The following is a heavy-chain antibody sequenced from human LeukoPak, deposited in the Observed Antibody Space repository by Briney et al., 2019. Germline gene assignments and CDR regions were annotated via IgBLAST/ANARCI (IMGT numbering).Heavy chain of an antibody. D-gene: IGHD3-10*01. J-gene: IGHJ3*02. Sequence: PSETLSLTCTVSVGSISSYYWSWIRQPPGKGLEWIGYIYYSGSTNYNPSLKSRVTISVDTSKNQFSLKLSSVTAADTAVYYCARYYYGSGSLDAFDIWGQGTMVTVSS. CDR2: IYYSGST. CDR1: VGSISSYY. CDR3: ARYYYGSGSLDAFDI. V-gene: IGHV4-59*01.